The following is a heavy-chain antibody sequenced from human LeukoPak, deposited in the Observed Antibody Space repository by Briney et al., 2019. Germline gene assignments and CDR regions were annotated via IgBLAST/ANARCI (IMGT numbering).Heavy chain of an antibody. V-gene: IGHV3-30-3*01. CDR1: GFTFSSYA. J-gene: IGHJ6*03. CDR2: ISYDGSNK. CDR3: AREHYDFWERDYYYYMDV. D-gene: IGHD3-3*01. Sequence: GRSLRLSCAASGFTFSSYAMHWVRQAPGKGLEWVAVISYDGSNKYYADSVKGRFTISRDNSKNTLYLQMNSLRAEDTAVYYCAREHYDFWERDYYYYMDVWGKGTTVTVSS.